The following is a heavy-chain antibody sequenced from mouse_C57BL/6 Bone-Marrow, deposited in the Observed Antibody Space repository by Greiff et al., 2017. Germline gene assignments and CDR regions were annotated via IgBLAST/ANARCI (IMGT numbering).Heavy chain of an antibody. Sequence: VQLQQSGAELARPGASVKLSCKASGYTFTSYGISWVKQRTGQGLEWIGEIYPRSGNTYYNEKFKGKATLTADKSSSTAYMELRSLTSEDSAVYFCARERGIYYDYDTVAYWGQGTLVTVSA. D-gene: IGHD2-4*01. CDR1: GYTFTSYG. V-gene: IGHV1-81*01. J-gene: IGHJ3*01. CDR2: IYPRSGNT. CDR3: ARERGIYYDYDTVAY.